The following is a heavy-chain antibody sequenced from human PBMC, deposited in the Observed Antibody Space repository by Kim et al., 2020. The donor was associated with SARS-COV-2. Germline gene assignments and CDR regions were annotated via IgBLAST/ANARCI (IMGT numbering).Heavy chain of an antibody. Sequence: SETLSLTCTVSGGSISSGGYYWSWIRQHPGKGLEWIGYIYYSGSTYYNPSLKSRVTISVDTSKNQFSLKLSSVTAADTAVYYCARGSSWYRMNWFDPWGQGTLVTVSS. J-gene: IGHJ5*02. CDR3: ARGSSWYRMNWFDP. CDR1: GGSISSGGYY. CDR2: IYYSGST. D-gene: IGHD6-13*01. V-gene: IGHV4-31*03.